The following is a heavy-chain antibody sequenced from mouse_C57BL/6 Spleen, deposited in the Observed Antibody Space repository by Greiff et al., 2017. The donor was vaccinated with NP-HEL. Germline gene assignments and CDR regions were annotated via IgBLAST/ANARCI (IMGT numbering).Heavy chain of an antibody. J-gene: IGHJ3*01. CDR2: ISDGGSYT. D-gene: IGHD3-3*01. CDR1: GFTFSSYA. Sequence: EVQGVESGGGLVKPGGSLKLSCAASGFTFSSYAMSWVRQTPEKRLEWVATISDGGSYTYYPDNVKGRFTISRDNAKNNLYLQMSHLKSEDTAMYCCARGEGWSWFAYWGQGTLVTVSA. CDR3: ARGEGWSWFAY. V-gene: IGHV5-4*01.